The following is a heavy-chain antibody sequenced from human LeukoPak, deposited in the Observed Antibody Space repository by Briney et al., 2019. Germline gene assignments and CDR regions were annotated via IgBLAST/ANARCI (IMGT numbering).Heavy chain of an antibody. CDR1: EFAFSNYA. CDR2: ISSNGGST. D-gene: IGHD6-13*01. Sequence: GGSLRLSCSASEFAFSNYAMHWVRQAPGKGLEYVSAISSNGGSTYYADSVKGRFTIPRDNSKNTLYLQMSSLRAEDTAVYYCVKDSSSWYYFDYWGQGTLVTVSS. J-gene: IGHJ4*02. CDR3: VKDSSSWYYFDY. V-gene: IGHV3-64D*06.